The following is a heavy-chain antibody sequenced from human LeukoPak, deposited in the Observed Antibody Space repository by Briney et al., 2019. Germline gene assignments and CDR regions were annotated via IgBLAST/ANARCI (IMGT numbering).Heavy chain of an antibody. D-gene: IGHD3-22*01. CDR3: AKDREGDYYDSSGYYYFDY. J-gene: IGHJ4*02. Sequence: PGGSLRLSCAASGFTFSSYAMSWVRQAPGKGLEWVSAISGSGGSTYYADSVKGRFTISRDNSKNTLYLQMNSLRAEDTAVYYCAKDREGDYYDSSGYYYFDYWGQGTLVTVSS. CDR2: ISGSGGST. V-gene: IGHV3-23*01. CDR1: GFTFSSYA.